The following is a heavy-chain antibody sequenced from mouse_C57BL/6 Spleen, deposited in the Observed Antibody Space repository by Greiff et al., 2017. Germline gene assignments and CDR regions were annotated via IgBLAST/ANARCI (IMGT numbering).Heavy chain of an antibody. J-gene: IGHJ3*01. CDR1: GYTFTSYW. D-gene: IGHD2-10*01. CDR2: IHPNSGST. CDR3: ARGGTYYGKGAPWFAY. Sequence: QVQLQQPGAELVKPGASVKLSCKASGYTFTSYWMHWVKQRPGQGLEWIGMIHPNSGSTNYNEKFKSKATLTVDKSSSTAYMQLSSLTSEDSAVYYCARGGTYYGKGAPWFAYWGQGTLVTVSA. V-gene: IGHV1-64*01.